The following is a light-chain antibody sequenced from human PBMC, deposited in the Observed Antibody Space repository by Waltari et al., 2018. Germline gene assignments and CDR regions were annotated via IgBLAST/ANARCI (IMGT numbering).Light chain of an antibody. CDR1: VLAEKH. CDR2: KDT. CDR3: HAAAGNIWF. V-gene: IGLV3-27*01. Sequence: SSELTQPFSVSVSPGPTAPSTCSGDVLAEKHVRWFQQKPGQAPILILYKDTDRASGIPERFSGSSSGSSVTLTITGALPEDEADYYCHAAAGNIWFFGGGTKLTVL. J-gene: IGLJ3*02.